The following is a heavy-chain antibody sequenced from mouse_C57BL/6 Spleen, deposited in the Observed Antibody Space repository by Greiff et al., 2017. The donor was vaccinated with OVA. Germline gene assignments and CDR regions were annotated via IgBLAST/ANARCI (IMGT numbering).Heavy chain of an antibody. V-gene: IGHV1-50*01. J-gene: IGHJ2*01. CDR1: GYTFTSYW. D-gene: IGHD2-3*01. Sequence: QVQLQQPGAELVKPGASVKLSCKASGYTFTSYWMQWVKQRPGQGLEWIGEIDPSDSYTNYNQKFKGKATLTVDTSSSTAYMQLSSLTSEDSAVYYCARGDDGYYWGKGTTLTVSS. CDR2: IDPSDSYT. CDR3: ARGDDGYY.